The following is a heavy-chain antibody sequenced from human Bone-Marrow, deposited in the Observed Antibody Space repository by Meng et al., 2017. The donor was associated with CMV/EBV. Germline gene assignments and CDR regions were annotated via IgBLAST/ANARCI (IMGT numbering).Heavy chain of an antibody. CDR3: ARSDGTGDAMDV. Sequence: SVKVSCKASGYTFTYRQLHWVRQAPGQALEWMGWITPFNGDTNYAQKFQDRLTISRDRSMSTAYMELSSLRSEDTAMYYCARSDGTGDAMDVWGQGPTVTVSS. D-gene: IGHD1-14*01. CDR1: GYTFTYRQ. CDR2: ITPFNGDT. V-gene: IGHV1-45*02. J-gene: IGHJ6*02.